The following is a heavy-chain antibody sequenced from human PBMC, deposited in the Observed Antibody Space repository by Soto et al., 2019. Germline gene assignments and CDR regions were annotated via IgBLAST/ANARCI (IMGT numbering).Heavy chain of an antibody. CDR2: IYYSGST. Sequence: QVQLQESGPGLVKPSQTLSLTCTVSGGSISSGGYYWSWIRQHPGKGLEWIGYIYYSGSTYYNPSLSGRLTKPVHTSKKQFSLKLSSVTAADTAVYYCARDHRDDFPPYYYYGMDVWGQGTTVTVSS. V-gene: IGHV4-31*03. D-gene: IGHD3-3*01. CDR1: GGSISSGGYY. J-gene: IGHJ6*02. CDR3: ARDHRDDFPPYYYYGMDV.